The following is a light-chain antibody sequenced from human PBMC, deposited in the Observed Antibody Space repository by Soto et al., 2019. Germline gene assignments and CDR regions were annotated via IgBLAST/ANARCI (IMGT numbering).Light chain of an antibody. Sequence: QSALTQPASVSGSPGQSITISCTGSSSNVGGYNYVSWYQQHPGKAPKLIIYKVSHRPSGISNRFSGSKSGNTASLTISGLQAEDEDEYYCCSYTSGMIPEFGGGTKVTVL. CDR3: CSYTSGMIPE. V-gene: IGLV2-14*01. CDR1: SSNVGGYNY. J-gene: IGLJ2*01. CDR2: KVS.